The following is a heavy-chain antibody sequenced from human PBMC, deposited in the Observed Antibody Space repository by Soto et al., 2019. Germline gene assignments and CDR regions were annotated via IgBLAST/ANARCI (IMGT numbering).Heavy chain of an antibody. CDR1: GGAITSYY. V-gene: IGHV4-4*07. D-gene: IGHD3-3*01. CDR3: ARGKRFSDWFDP. CDR2: IYSSGST. Sequence: SETLALTCTVSGGAITSYYLTWIRQPAGKGLEWIGRIYSSGSTKYNPSLQSRISMSLDTSKNQFSLTLASVTAADTAVYYCARGKRFSDWFDPSGQGTLVTVSS. J-gene: IGHJ5*02.